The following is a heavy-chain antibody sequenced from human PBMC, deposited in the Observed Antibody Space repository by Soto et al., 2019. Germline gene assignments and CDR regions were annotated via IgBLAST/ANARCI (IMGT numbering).Heavy chain of an antibody. CDR3: AATLYSYYYDRYYFDY. Sequence: GASVKVSCKASGGTFSSYTISWVRQAPGQGLEWMGRIIPILGIANYAQKFQGRVTITADKSTSTAYTELSSLRSEDTAVYYCAATLYSYYYDRYYFDYWGQGTLVTVSS. CDR1: GGTFSSYT. CDR2: IIPILGIA. J-gene: IGHJ4*02. D-gene: IGHD3-22*01. V-gene: IGHV1-69*02.